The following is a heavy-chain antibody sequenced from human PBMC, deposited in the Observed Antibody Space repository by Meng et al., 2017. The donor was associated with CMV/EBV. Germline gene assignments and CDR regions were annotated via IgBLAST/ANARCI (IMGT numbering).Heavy chain of an antibody. J-gene: IGHJ6*02. CDR2: IYYSGST. V-gene: IGHV4-39*01. D-gene: IGHD4-17*01. CDR3: ASQITDIYGDLYYYYYYGMDV. CDR1: GGSISSSSYY. Sequence: SETLSLTCTVSGGSISSSSYYWGWIRQPPGKGLEWIGSIYYSGSTYYNPSLKSRVTISVDTSKNQFSLKLSSVTAADTAVYYCASQITDIYGDLYYYYYYGMDVWGQGTTVPSP.